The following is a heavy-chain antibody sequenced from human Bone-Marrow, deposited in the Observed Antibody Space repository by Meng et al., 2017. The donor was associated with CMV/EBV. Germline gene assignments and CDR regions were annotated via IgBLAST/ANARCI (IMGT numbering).Heavy chain of an antibody. CDR3: AHRRGSSKVFDY. Sequence: QRTVKENRPTLLKPAHTLTLTCTCSGFSLISSGVGVGWIRQRPGKALELLALIYCDDDKRYSPSLKSRHTITKDTSKNQVVLTMTNMDPVDTATYYCAHRRGSSKVFDYWGQGTLVTVSS. J-gene: IGHJ4*02. D-gene: IGHD6-6*01. V-gene: IGHV2-5*02. CDR1: GFSLISSGVG. CDR2: IYCDDDK.